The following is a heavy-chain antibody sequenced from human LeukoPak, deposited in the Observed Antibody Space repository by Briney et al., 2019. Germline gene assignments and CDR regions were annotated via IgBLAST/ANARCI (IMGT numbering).Heavy chain of an antibody. V-gene: IGHV3-21*01. J-gene: IGHJ3*02. D-gene: IGHD4-17*01. CDR3: ARDRSTVTTSDAFDI. CDR2: ISSSSSYI. CDR1: GFTFSSYS. Sequence: PGGSLRLSCAASGFTFSSYSMNWVRQAPGKGLEWVSSISSSSSYIYYADSVKGRFTISRDNAKNSLYLQMNSLRAEDTAVYYCARDRSTVTTSDAFDIWGQGTMVTVSS.